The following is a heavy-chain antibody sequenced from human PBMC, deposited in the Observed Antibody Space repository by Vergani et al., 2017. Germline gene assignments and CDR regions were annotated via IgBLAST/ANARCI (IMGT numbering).Heavy chain of an antibody. CDR2: VIPILGIA. CDR3: ARAGQVGIDYYCCGMDV. Sequence: QVQLLQSGAEVKKPGSSVKVSCKASGGTFSSYAISWVRQAPGQGLEWMGRVIPILGIANYAQKFQDRVTITADKSTGTAYMELSSLRSEDTAVYYCARAGQVGIDYYCCGMDVWGQGTTVTVSS. J-gene: IGHJ6*02. D-gene: IGHD3/OR15-3a*01. CDR1: GGTFSSYA. V-gene: IGHV1-69*04.